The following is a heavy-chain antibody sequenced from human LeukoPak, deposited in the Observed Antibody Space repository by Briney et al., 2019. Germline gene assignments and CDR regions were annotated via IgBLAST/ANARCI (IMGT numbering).Heavy chain of an antibody. V-gene: IGHV3-7*03. CDR2: IKQDGSEK. J-gene: IGHJ6*04. Sequence: PGGSLRLSCAASGFTFSSYWMSWVRQAPGKGLEWVANIKQDGSEKYYVDSVKGRFTISRDNAKNSVYLQMNRLRAEDTAVYYCARDFAYYDILTPDYYYGLDVWGNGPTVTVSS. CDR3: ARDFAYYDILTPDYYYGLDV. CDR1: GFTFSSYW. D-gene: IGHD3-9*01.